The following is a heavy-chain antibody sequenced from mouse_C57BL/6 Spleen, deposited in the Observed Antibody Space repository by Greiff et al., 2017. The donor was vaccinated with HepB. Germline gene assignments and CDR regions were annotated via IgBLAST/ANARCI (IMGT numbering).Heavy chain of an antibody. CDR1: GYAFSSSW. CDR2: IYPGDGDT. J-gene: IGHJ2*01. V-gene: IGHV1-82*01. D-gene: IGHD1-1*01. Sequence: VQLQESGPELVKPGASVKISCKASGYAFSSSWMNWVKQRPGKGLEWIGRIYPGDGDTNYNGKFKGKATLTADKSSSTAYMQLSSLTSEDSAVYFCAREVYYGSVYWGQGTTLTVSS. CDR3: AREVYYGSVY.